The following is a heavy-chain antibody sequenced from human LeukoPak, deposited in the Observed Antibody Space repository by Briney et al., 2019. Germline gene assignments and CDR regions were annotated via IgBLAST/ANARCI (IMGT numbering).Heavy chain of an antibody. V-gene: IGHV3-7*01. CDR3: ARGGLTAGFDY. CDR1: GFTLSISW. CDR2: INRDGSQI. J-gene: IGHJ4*02. Sequence: PGGSLRLSCAASGFTLSISWMTWVRQAPGKGLEWVTNINRDGSQIDYLDSVKGRFTISGDSANNALYLQMNSLRAEDTAVYYCARGGLTAGFDYWGQGTLVTVSS.